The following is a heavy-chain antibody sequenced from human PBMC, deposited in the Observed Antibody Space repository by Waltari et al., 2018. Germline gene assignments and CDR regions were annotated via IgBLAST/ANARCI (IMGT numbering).Heavy chain of an antibody. CDR1: GFTFRSYS. CDR2: ISYDGSNK. J-gene: IGHJ4*02. V-gene: IGHV3-30*01. Sequence: QVQLVESGGGVVQPGRSLRPSCAASGFTFRSYSIHWVRQATGKGLEWVAVISYDGSNKYYADSVKGRFTISRDNSKNTLYLQMNSLRAEDTAVYYCARDSETRASTSPDYWGQGTLVTVSS. CDR3: ARDSETRASTSPDY. D-gene: IGHD3-10*01.